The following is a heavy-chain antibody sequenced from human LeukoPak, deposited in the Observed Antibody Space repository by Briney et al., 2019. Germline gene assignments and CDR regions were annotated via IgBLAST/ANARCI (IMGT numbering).Heavy chain of an antibody. CDR1: GGSISSYY. D-gene: IGHD2-15*01. V-gene: IGHV4-59*01. CDR2: IYYSGST. Sequence: SETLSLTCTVSGGSISSYYWSWIRQPPGKGLEWIGYIYYSGSTNYNPSLKSRVTISVDMSKNQFSLKLSSVTAADTAVYYCARRVVVVAAHYFDYWGQGTLVTVSS. J-gene: IGHJ4*02. CDR3: ARRVVVVAAHYFDY.